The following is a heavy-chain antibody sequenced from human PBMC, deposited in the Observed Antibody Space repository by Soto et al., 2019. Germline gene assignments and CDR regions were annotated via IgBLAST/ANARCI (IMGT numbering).Heavy chain of an antibody. V-gene: IGHV4-39*01. J-gene: IGHJ5*02. CDR3: ARCPALFTPATNWFDP. CDR1: GGSISSSSYY. D-gene: IGHD5-18*01. CDR2: IYYSGST. Sequence: SETLSLTCTVSGGSISSSSYYWGRIRQPPGKGLEWIGSIYYSGSTYYNPSLKSRVTISVDTSKNQFSLKLSSVTAADTAVYYCARCPALFTPATNWFDPWGQGTLVTVSS.